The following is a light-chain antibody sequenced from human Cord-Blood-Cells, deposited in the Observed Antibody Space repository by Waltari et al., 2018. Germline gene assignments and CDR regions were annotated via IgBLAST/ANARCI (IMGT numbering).Light chain of an antibody. CDR3: QQYGSSPLT. CDR2: GAS. V-gene: IGKV3-20*01. J-gene: IGKJ3*01. Sequence: EIVLTQSPGTLSLSPGERATLSCRASQSVSSSYLAWHQQKPGQAPRRLIYGASSRATGIPDRFSGSGAGTDFTLTISRLEPEDFAVYYCQQYGSSPLTFGPGTKVDIK. CDR1: QSVSSSY.